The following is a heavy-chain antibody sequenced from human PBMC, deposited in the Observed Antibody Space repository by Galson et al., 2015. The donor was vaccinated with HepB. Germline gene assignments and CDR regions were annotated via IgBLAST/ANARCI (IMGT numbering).Heavy chain of an antibody. CDR1: GFTFSSYA. CDR2: ISGSGGST. J-gene: IGHJ4*02. Sequence: SLRLSCAASGFTFSSYAMSWVRQAPGKGLEWVSAISGSGGSTYYADSVKGRFTISRDNSKNTLYLQMNSLRAEDTAVYYCAKDLGDIVVVPAAAPCGYWGQGTLVTVSS. V-gene: IGHV3-23*01. CDR3: AKDLGDIVVVPAAAPCGY. D-gene: IGHD2-2*01.